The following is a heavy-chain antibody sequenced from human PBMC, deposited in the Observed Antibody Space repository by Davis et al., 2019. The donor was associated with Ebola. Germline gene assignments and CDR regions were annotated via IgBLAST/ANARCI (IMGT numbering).Heavy chain of an antibody. CDR1: GFTFSSYW. CDR3: AREGSYTVTTTRDYYGMDV. CDR2: IKQDGSEK. V-gene: IGHV3-7*03. J-gene: IGHJ6*02. Sequence: PGGSLRLSCAASGFTFSSYWMSWVRQAPGKGLEWVANIKQDGSEKYYVDSVKGRFTISRDNAKNSLYLQMNSLRAEDTAVYYCAREGSYTVTTTRDYYGMDVWGQGTTVTVSS. D-gene: IGHD4-11*01.